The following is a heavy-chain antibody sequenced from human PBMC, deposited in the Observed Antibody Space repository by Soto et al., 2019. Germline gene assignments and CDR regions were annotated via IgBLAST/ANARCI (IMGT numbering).Heavy chain of an antibody. D-gene: IGHD3-10*01. Sequence: ASVKVSCKASGYTFTGYYMHWVRQAPGQGLEWMGWINPNSGGTNYAQKFQGRVTMTRDTSISTAYMELSRLRSDDTAVYYCARDAERHTLLWLGEPRWFDPWGQGTLVTVSS. V-gene: IGHV1-2*02. CDR3: ARDAERHTLLWLGEPRWFDP. J-gene: IGHJ5*02. CDR2: INPNSGGT. CDR1: GYTFTGYY.